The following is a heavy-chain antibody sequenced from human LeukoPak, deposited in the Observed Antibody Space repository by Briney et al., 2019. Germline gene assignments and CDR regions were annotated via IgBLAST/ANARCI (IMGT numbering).Heavy chain of an antibody. D-gene: IGHD6-19*01. CDR2: IRYDGSNK. J-gene: IGHJ5*02. Sequence: GGSLRLSCAASGFTFSSYGMHWVRQAPGKGLEWVAFIRYDGSNKYYADSVKGRFTIPRDNSKNTLYLQMNSLRAEDTAVYYCAKDLIAVAASNWFDPWGQGTLVTVSS. CDR1: GFTFSSYG. CDR3: AKDLIAVAASNWFDP. V-gene: IGHV3-30*02.